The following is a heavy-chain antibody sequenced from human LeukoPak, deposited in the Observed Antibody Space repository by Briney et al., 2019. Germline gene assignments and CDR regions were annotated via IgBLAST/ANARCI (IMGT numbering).Heavy chain of an antibody. J-gene: IGHJ4*02. V-gene: IGHV3-23*01. CDR1: GFTLSSYT. Sequence: PGGSLRPSCAASGFTLSSYTMTWVRQAPGRGLEWVSALGGSAGGTYFADSVKGRFTISRDNSKNTLCLQMNSLRAEDTAVYYCARQGYWGQGTLVTVSS. CDR3: ARQGY. CDR2: LGGSAGGT.